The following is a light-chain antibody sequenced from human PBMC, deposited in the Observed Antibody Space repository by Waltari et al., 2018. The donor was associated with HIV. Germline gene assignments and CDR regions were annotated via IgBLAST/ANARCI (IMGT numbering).Light chain of an antibody. CDR3: GTWDSSLSAVV. J-gene: IGLJ2*01. Sequence: QSVLTQPPSVSAAPGQKVTISSSGSSSNLGNNYLSWYQQLPGTAPKLLIFDNNKRPSGIPDRFSGSKSGTSATLGITGLQTGDEADYYCGTWDSSLSAVVFGGGTKLTVL. CDR2: DNN. CDR1: SSNLGNNY. V-gene: IGLV1-51*01.